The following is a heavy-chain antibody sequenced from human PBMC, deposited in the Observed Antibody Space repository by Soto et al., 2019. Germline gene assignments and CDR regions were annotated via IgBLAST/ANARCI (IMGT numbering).Heavy chain of an antibody. CDR1: GGTFSSYA. Sequence: QVQLVQSGAEVKKPGSSVKVSCKASGGTFSSYAISWVRQAPGQGLEWMGGIIPISGTANYAQKFPGRVTITADESESTAYMELSSLRSEDTAVYYCARSQGSSTSLEIYYYYYYGMDVWGQGTTVTVSS. CDR2: IIPISGTA. D-gene: IGHD2-2*01. V-gene: IGHV1-69*01. CDR3: ARSQGSSTSLEIYYYYYYGMDV. J-gene: IGHJ6*02.